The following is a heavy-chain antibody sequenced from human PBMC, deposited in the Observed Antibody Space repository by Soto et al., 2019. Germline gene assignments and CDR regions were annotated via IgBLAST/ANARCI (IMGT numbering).Heavy chain of an antibody. CDR1: GYTFTGYY. D-gene: IGHD3-3*01. CDR3: ARDGYDFWSGYYTDYYYGRDV. Sequence: ASVKFSCKASGYTFTGYYMHWVRQAPGQGLEWMGWINPNSGGTNYAQKFQGWVTMTRDTSISTAYMELSRLRSDDTAVYYCARDGYDFWSGYYTDYYYGRDVWGQGNTVTGSS. CDR2: INPNSGGT. J-gene: IGHJ6*02. V-gene: IGHV1-2*04.